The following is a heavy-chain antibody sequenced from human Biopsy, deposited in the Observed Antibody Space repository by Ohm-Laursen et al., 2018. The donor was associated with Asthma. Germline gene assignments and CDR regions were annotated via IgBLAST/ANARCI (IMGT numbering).Heavy chain of an antibody. CDR3: AKAERYFDWYWFDP. CDR1: GFTFGDYC. Sequence: LRLSCAASGFTFGDYCMSWVRQVPGQGLEWVANIKHDGSEKNHVDSLKGRFTISRDNAKNLLFLQMNSLRAEDTAVYYCAKAERYFDWYWFDPWGQGTLVTVSS. V-gene: IGHV3-7*03. J-gene: IGHJ5*02. CDR2: IKHDGSEK. D-gene: IGHD3-9*01.